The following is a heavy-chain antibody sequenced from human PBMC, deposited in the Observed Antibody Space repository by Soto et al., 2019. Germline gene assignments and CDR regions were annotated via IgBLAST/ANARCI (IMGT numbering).Heavy chain of an antibody. CDR1: GGTFSSYA. Sequence: QVQLVQSGAEVKKPVSSVKVSCKASGGTFSSYAISWVRQAPGQGLEWMGGIIPLFGTANYAQKFQGRVTITADESTSTAYMELSSLRSEDTAVYYCARVRVRFLEWLGSEGWGQGTLVTVSS. D-gene: IGHD3-3*01. CDR3: ARVRVRFLEWLGSEG. J-gene: IGHJ4*02. CDR2: IIPLFGTA. V-gene: IGHV1-69*12.